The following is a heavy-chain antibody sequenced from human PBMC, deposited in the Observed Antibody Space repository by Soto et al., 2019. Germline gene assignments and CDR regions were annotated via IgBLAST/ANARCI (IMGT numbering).Heavy chain of an antibody. V-gene: IGHV5-51*01. J-gene: IGHJ4*02. Sequence: ESLTSSCQDSGYIFHNYGIVWVRQMPGKGLEWLGIIYPGDSNIRYNPSFQGQVTISADKSLSTTYLHWSSLKASDTDMYYCDRKRYFDYWGQGTMVTVSS. CDR3: DRKRYFDY. CDR2: IYPGDSNI. CDR1: GYIFHNYG.